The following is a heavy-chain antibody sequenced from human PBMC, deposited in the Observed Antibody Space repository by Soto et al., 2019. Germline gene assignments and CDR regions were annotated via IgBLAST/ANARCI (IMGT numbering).Heavy chain of an antibody. CDR2: IIPILGIA. V-gene: IGHV1-69*04. D-gene: IGHD6-13*01. J-gene: IGHJ6*03. Sequence: SVKVSCKASGGTFSSYTISWVRQAPGQGLEWMGRIIPILGIANYAQKFQGRVTITADKSTSTAYMELSSLRSEDTAVYYCARDVASAAGISYYYYMDVWGKGTTVTVSS. CDR1: GGTFSSYT. CDR3: ARDVASAAGISYYYYMDV.